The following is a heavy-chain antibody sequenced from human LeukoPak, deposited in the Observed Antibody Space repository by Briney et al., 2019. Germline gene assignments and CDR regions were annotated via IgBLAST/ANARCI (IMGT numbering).Heavy chain of an antibody. V-gene: IGHV3-9*01. Sequence: GGSLRLSCAASGFTFSSYGMSCVRQAPGEGLEWVSGISWNSGSIGYADSVKGRFTISRDNAKNSLYLQMNSLRAEDTALYYCAKDMGSGPTSGMDVWGQGTTVTVSS. CDR1: GFTFSSYG. J-gene: IGHJ6*02. CDR3: AKDMGSGPTSGMDV. CDR2: ISWNSGSI. D-gene: IGHD6-19*01.